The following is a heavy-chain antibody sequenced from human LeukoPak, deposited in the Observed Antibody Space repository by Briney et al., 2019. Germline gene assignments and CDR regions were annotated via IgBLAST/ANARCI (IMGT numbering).Heavy chain of an antibody. V-gene: IGHV3-23*01. Sequence: PGGSLRLSCAASGFTFSSYAMSWVRQAPGKGLEWASAISGSGGNTYYADSVKGRFTISRDKSKSTLFLQMNSLRAEDTAVYYCAKDPFNVRWSYFDYWGQGSLVTVSS. J-gene: IGHJ4*02. CDR2: ISGSGGNT. CDR1: GFTFSSYA. D-gene: IGHD3-10*02. CDR3: AKDPFNVRWSYFDY.